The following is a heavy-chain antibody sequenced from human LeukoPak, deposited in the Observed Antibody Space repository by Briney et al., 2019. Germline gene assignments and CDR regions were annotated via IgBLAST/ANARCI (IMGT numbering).Heavy chain of an antibody. J-gene: IGHJ3*02. D-gene: IGHD1-26*01. CDR1: GYSFTTYW. CDR3: ATATGTYDAFDI. V-gene: IGHV5-51*01. Sequence: GESLKISCKSSGYSFTTYWIGWVRQMPGKGLEWMGIIYPGDSDTRYSPSFQGQVTISADKSVSTAYLQWSSLKASDTAIYYCATATGTYDAFDIWGQGTMVTVSS. CDR2: IYPGDSDT.